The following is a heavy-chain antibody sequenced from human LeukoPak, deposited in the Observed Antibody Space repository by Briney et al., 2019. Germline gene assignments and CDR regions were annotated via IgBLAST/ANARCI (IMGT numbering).Heavy chain of an antibody. CDR3: ARDRPPMHYYDSSGYYY. CDR2: ISAYNGNT. CDR1: GYTFTSYG. J-gene: IGHJ3*01. D-gene: IGHD3-22*01. V-gene: IGHV1-18*01. Sequence: ASVKVSCKASGYTFTSYGISWVRQAPGQGLEWMGWISAYNGNTNYAQKLQGRVTMTTDTSTSTAYMELRSLRSDDTAVYYCARDRPPMHYYDSSGYYYWGQGTMVTVSS.